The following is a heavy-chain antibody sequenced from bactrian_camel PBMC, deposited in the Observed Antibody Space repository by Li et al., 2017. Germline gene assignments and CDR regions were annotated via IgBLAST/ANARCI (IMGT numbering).Heavy chain of an antibody. CDR2: INGGSETT. D-gene: IGHD2*01. Sequence: QLVESGGGLVQPGGSLRLSCAASGFSFSTYWMYWIRQAPGKGLEWVSIINGGSETTYYADSVKDRFTISRDNAKNTVYLQMNSLNTDDTGVYYCAISVVPGKYWGQGTQVTVS. CDR3: AISVVPGKY. CDR1: GFSFSTYW. V-gene: IGHV3S25*01. J-gene: IGHJ4*01.